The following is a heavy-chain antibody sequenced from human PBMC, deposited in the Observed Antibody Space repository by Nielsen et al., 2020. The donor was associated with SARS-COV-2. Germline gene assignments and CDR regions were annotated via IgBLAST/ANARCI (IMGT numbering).Heavy chain of an antibody. V-gene: IGHV3-53*01. J-gene: IGHJ2*01. CDR3: ARGWNDWYFDL. CDR1: GFTVSSNY. D-gene: IGHD1-1*01. Sequence: GESLKISCAASGFTVSSNYMSWVRQAPGKGLEWVSVIYSGGSTYYADSVKGRFTISRDNSKNTLYLQMNSLRAEDTAVHYCARGWNDWYFDLWGRGTLVTVSS. CDR2: IYSGGST.